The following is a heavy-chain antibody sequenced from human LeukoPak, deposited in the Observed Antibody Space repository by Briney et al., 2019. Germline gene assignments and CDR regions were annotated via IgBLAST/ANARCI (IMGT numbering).Heavy chain of an antibody. CDR2: ISSSGSTI. Sequence: GGSLRLSCAASGFTFSSYEMNLVRQAPGKGLEWVSYISSSGSTIYYAGSVKGRFTISRDNAKNSLYLQMNSLRAEDTAVYYCARGIVGATSPPDFDYWGQGTLVTVSS. J-gene: IGHJ4*02. V-gene: IGHV3-48*03. CDR1: GFTFSSYE. CDR3: ARGIVGATSPPDFDY. D-gene: IGHD1-26*01.